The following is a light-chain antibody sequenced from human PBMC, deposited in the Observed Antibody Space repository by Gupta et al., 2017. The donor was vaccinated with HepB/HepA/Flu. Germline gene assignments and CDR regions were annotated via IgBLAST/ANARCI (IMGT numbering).Light chain of an antibody. V-gene: IGKV1-5*03. CDR1: QSIRDL. CDR2: KAS. J-gene: IGKJ2*01. CDR3: QQYYTYLPT. Sequence: DIQMPQSPSTLSASVGDRATITCRASQSIRDLLAWYQQKPGKDPKLLIYKASSRESGVPSRFSGSGSGTEFTLTISSLQPEDSATYYCQQYYTYLPTFGQGTKVEIK.